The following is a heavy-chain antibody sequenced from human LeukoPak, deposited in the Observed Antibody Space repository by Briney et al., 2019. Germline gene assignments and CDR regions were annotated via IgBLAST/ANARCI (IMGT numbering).Heavy chain of an antibody. D-gene: IGHD2-15*01. J-gene: IGHJ5*02. CDR3: ARHRGGGSSENWFDP. CDR2: GYYTGIT. V-gene: IGHV4-59*08. CDR1: GGSTSSYY. Sequence: PSETLSLTCTVSGGSTSSYYWSGIRQPPGKGLEWIGYGYYTGITNYNPSLKSRVTISVHTSTSPFSLKLSSVTAADTAVYYCARHRGGGSSENWFDPWCQGTLVTVSS.